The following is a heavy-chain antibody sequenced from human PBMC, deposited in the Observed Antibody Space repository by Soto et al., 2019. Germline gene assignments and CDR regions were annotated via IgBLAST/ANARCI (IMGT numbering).Heavy chain of an antibody. D-gene: IGHD3-22*01. CDR2: IYPGDSDT. J-gene: IGHJ4*02. Sequence: LGESLKISCKGPGYSFTNYWIGWVRQMPGKGLEWMGIIYPGDSDTRYSPSFQGQATISADKSISTAYLQWSSLKASDTAMYYCARQGSDTSGYYPHYWGQGTLVTVSS. CDR3: ARQGSDTSGYYPHY. CDR1: GYSFTNYW. V-gene: IGHV5-51*01.